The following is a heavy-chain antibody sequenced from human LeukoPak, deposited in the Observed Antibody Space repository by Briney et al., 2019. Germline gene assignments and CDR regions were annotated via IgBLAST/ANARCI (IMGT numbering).Heavy chain of an antibody. Sequence: GGSLRLSCVASGFTFSNYWMHWVRQPPGKGLVWVSRIYVDGRTTNYADSVKGRFTISRDNAKNTVYLQMNSLRANDTAVYYCVKSRRVGANQRGLFDYWGQGTLVTVSP. J-gene: IGHJ4*02. CDR2: IYVDGRTT. D-gene: IGHD1-26*01. V-gene: IGHV3-74*01. CDR3: VKSRRVGANQRGLFDY. CDR1: GFTFSNYW.